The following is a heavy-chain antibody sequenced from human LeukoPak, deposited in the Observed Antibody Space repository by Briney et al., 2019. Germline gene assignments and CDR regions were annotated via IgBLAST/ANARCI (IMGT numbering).Heavy chain of an antibody. J-gene: IGHJ5*02. CDR2: IYHTGST. V-gene: IGHV4-30-2*01. D-gene: IGHD2-2*01. Sequence: SETLSLTCDVSGGSISSGLYSWSWIRQPLGKGLGWIGYIYHTGSTYYNPSLKSRVTISVDTSKNQCSLRLSSVTTADTAVYYCARLQYCSGTSCYWFDPWGQGTLVTAS. CDR1: GGSISSGLYS. CDR3: ARLQYCSGTSCYWFDP.